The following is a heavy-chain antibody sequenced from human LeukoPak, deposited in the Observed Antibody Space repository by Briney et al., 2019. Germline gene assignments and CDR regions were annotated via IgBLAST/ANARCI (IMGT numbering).Heavy chain of an antibody. D-gene: IGHD5-12*01. Sequence: WASVTVSCKASGYSFPTYDINWVRQAAGQGLQWMGWMSSKSGHTAYAQKFQGRVIFTRNISISTAYMEVSSLTSEDTAVYYCAKGRASAGGYSGYDWGDWFDPWGQGTLVTVSS. J-gene: IGHJ5*02. CDR1: GYSFPTYD. V-gene: IGHV1-8*03. CDR2: MSSKSGHT. CDR3: AKGRASAGGYSGYDWGDWFDP.